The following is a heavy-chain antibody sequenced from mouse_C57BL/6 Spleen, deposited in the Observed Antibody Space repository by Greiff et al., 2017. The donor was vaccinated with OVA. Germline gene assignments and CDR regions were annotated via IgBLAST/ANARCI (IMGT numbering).Heavy chain of an antibody. Sequence: QVQLQQSGAELVRPGASVTLSCKASGYTFTGYEMHWVKQTPGHGLEWIGAIAPGTGGTYYHEKFKGKAILTADKSSSTAYMELRSLTSDDSAVYYCTRGGVDPYAMDYWGQGTSVTVSS. CDR3: TRGGVDPYAMDY. CDR2: IAPGTGGT. V-gene: IGHV1-15*01. J-gene: IGHJ4*01. CDR1: GYTFTGYE.